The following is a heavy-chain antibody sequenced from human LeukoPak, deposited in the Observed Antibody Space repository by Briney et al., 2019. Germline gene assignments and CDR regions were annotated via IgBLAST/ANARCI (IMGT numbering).Heavy chain of an antibody. V-gene: IGHV3-74*01. J-gene: IGHJ6*03. CDR1: GFTFSSFW. CDR3: ARVRPGYYYMDV. CDR2: INIDGSGT. Sequence: GGSLRLSCAASGFTFSSFWMHWVRQAPGRGLVWVSRINIDGSGTTYADSVKGRFTISRDNAKNTPYLQMNSLRVEDTAVYYCARVRPGYYYMDVWGKGTTVTVSS. D-gene: IGHD3-10*01.